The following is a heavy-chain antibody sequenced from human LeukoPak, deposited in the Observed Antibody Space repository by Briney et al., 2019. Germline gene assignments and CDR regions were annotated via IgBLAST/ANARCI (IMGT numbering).Heavy chain of an antibody. CDR1: GYTFTGYY. CDR3: ARAQAPIVLTVYAINLFY. V-gene: IGHV1-2*02. Sequence: ASVKVSCKASGYTFTGYYMHWVRQAPGQGLEWMGWINPNSGGTNYAQKFQGRVTMTRDTSISTAYMELSRLRSDDTAVYYCARAQAPIVLTVYAINLFYWGQGTLVTVSS. J-gene: IGHJ4*02. CDR2: INPNSGGT. D-gene: IGHD2-8*01.